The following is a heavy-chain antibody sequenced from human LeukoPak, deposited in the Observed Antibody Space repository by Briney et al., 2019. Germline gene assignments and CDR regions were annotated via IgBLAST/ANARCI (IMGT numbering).Heavy chain of an antibody. J-gene: IGHJ4*02. D-gene: IGHD6-13*01. Sequence: SETLSLTCTVSGGSISSSSYYWGWIRQPPGKGLEWIGSIYYSGSTYYNPSLKSRVTISVDTSKNQFSLKLSSVTAADTAVYYCARVRAAAGPEDFDYWGQGTLVTVSS. CDR3: ARVRAAAGPEDFDY. CDR1: GGSISSSSYY. V-gene: IGHV4-39*01. CDR2: IYYSGST.